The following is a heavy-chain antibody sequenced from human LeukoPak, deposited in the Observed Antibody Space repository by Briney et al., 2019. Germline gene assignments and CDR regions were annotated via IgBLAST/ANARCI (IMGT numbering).Heavy chain of an antibody. CDR3: ARARKVPAANTWWFDP. D-gene: IGHD2-2*01. CDR2: IYYSGST. Sequence: SETLSLTCTVSGGSISSSSYYWGWIRQPPGKGLEWIGSIYYSGSTYYNPSLKSRVTISVDTSKNQFSLKLSSVTAADTAVYYCARARKVPAANTWWFDPWGQGTLVTVSS. V-gene: IGHV4-39*07. J-gene: IGHJ5*02. CDR1: GGSISSSSYY.